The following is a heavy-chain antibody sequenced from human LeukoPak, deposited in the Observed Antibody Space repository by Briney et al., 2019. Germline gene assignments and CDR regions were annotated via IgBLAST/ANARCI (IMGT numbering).Heavy chain of an antibody. CDR3: ARDHSGFHLDY. Sequence: ASVKVSCKASGYSFDSFHIAWVRQAPGHRLEWMGWIAVYNGIPKYVENLQGRITMTANTSTRTAYMELRSLTSDDTAVYYRARDHSGFHLDYWGQGNLVTVS. CDR1: GYSFDSFH. CDR2: IAVYNGIP. D-gene: IGHD3-10*01. J-gene: IGHJ4*02. V-gene: IGHV1-18*01.